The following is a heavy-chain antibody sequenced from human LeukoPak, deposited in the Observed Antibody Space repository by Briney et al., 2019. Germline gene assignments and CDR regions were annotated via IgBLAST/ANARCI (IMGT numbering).Heavy chain of an antibody. CDR2: INSNSGGT. Sequence: GASVKVSCKASGYTFTGYYMHWVRQALGQGLEWMRWINSNSGGTNYAQKFQGRVTMTRDTSISTVYMELSRLRSDDTAVYYCAREKVEGANWFDPWGQGTLVTVFS. D-gene: IGHD2-15*01. J-gene: IGHJ5*02. CDR3: AREKVEGANWFDP. CDR1: GYTFTGYY. V-gene: IGHV1-2*02.